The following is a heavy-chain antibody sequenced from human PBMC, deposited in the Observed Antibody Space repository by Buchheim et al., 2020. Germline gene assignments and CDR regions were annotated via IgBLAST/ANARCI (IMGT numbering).Heavy chain of an antibody. CDR3: AREVSPQWLVVIRVVGWFDP. Sequence: QVQLQESGPGLVKPSQTLSLTCTVSGGSISSGGYYWSWIRQHPGKGLEWIGYIYYSGSTYYNPSLKSRVTISVDTSKNQFSLKLSSVTAADTAVYYCAREVSPQWLVVIRVVGWFDPWGQGTL. J-gene: IGHJ5*02. CDR2: IYYSGST. CDR1: GGSISSGGYY. V-gene: IGHV4-31*03. D-gene: IGHD3-22*01.